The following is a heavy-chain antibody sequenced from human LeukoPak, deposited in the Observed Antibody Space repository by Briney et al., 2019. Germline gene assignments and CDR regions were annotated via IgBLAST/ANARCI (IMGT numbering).Heavy chain of an antibody. D-gene: IGHD3-10*01. Sequence: PGGSLRLSCAASGFTFSSYWMSWVRQAPGKGLEWVANIKQDGSEKYYVDSVKGRFTISRDNAKNSLYLQMNSLRAEYTAVFYCGRAPPPPRGSGSYYNVYYYYMDVWGKGTTVTVSS. J-gene: IGHJ6*03. CDR3: GRAPPPPRGSGSYYNVYYYYMDV. CDR2: IKQDGSEK. V-gene: IGHV3-7*01. CDR1: GFTFSSYW.